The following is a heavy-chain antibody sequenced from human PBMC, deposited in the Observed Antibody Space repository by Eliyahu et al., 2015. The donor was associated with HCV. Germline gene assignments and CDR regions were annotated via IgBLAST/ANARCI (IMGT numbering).Heavy chain of an antibody. J-gene: IGHJ4*02. D-gene: IGHD6-19*01. CDR1: GYTSTVYS. V-gene: IGHV1-3*01. CDR2: INGGNGNT. CDR3: ARDLLLSGYSSGWPFDY. Sequence: QVQLVQSGAEVRKPGASVKVSCKASGYTSTVYSFHWVRQAPGQRLEWMGWINGGNGNTKYSPKFQGRVTITRDTSASTAYMELSGLRSEDTAVYYCARDLLLSGYSSGWPFDYWGQGTLVTVSS.